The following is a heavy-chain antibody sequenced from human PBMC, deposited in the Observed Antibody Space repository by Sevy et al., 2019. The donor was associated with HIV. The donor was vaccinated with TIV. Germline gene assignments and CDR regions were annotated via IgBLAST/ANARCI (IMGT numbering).Heavy chain of an antibody. CDR2: IYYSGST. Sequence: LSLTCTVSGGSISSGGYYWSWIRQHPGKGLEWIGYIYYSGSTYYNPSLKSRVTISVDTSKNQFSLKLSSVTAADTAVYYCARDLNEYCSGGSCYWSRGDAFDIWGQGTMVTVSS. D-gene: IGHD2-15*01. J-gene: IGHJ3*02. CDR3: ARDLNEYCSGGSCYWSRGDAFDI. V-gene: IGHV4-31*03. CDR1: GGSISSGGYY.